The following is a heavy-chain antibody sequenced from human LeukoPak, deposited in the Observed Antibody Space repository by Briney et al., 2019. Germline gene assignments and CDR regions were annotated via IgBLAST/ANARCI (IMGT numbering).Heavy chain of an antibody. J-gene: IGHJ3*02. Sequence: GGSLRLSCAASGFTFSSYAMSWVRQAPGKGLEWVSAISGSGGSTYYADSVRGRFTISRDNSKNTLYLQMNSLRAEDTAVYYCAKGLRELPQGDAFDIWGQGTMVTVSS. CDR1: GFTFSSYA. D-gene: IGHD1-26*01. CDR3: AKGLRELPQGDAFDI. CDR2: ISGSGGST. V-gene: IGHV3-23*01.